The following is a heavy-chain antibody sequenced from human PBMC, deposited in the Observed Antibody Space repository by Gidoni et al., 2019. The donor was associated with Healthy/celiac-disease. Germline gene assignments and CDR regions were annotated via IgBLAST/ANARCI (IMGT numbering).Heavy chain of an antibody. J-gene: IGHJ4*02. CDR1: GFTFSSYG. Sequence: QVQLVESGGGVVQPGRSLRLSCAASGFTFSSYGMHWVRQAPGKGLEWVAVISYDGSNKYYADSVKGRFTISRDNSKNTLYLQMNSLRAEDTAVYYCAKDAYEVGATDYWGQGTLVTVSS. CDR2: ISYDGSNK. V-gene: IGHV3-30*18. CDR3: AKDAYEVGATDY. D-gene: IGHD1-26*01.